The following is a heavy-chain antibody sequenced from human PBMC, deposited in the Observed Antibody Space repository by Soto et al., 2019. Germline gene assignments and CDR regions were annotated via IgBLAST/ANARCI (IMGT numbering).Heavy chain of an antibody. V-gene: IGHV4-59*01. Sequence: SETLSLTCTVSGGSISSYYWSWIRQPPGKGLEWIGYIYYSGSNNYNPSLKSRVTISVDTSNNQFSLKLSFVTAADMALYYCARGYSSSWYSSNYYYYYMDVWGKGTTVT. CDR2: IYYSGSN. J-gene: IGHJ6*03. D-gene: IGHD6-13*01. CDR3: ARGYSSSWYSSNYYYYYMDV. CDR1: GGSISSYY.